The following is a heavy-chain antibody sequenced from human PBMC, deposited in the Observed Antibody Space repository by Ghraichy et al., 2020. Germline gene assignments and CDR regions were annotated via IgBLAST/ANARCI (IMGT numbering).Heavy chain of an antibody. J-gene: IGHJ5*02. CDR2: ISSSSSYI. V-gene: IGHV3-21*01. CDR3: ARGMVAAAGTEWFDP. D-gene: IGHD6-13*01. Sequence: GESLNISCAASGFTFSSYSMNWVRQAPGKGLEWVSSISSSSSYIYYADSVKGRFTISRDNAKNSLYLQMNSLRAEDTAVYYCARGMVAAAGTEWFDPWGQGTLVTVSS. CDR1: GFTFSSYS.